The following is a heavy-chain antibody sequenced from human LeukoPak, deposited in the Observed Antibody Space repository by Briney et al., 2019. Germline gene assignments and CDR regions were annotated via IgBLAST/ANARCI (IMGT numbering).Heavy chain of an antibody. CDR1: GGSISSYY. J-gene: IGHJ4*02. CDR2: IYYSGST. D-gene: IGHD3-22*01. Sequence: SETLSLTCTVSGGSISSYYWSWIRQPPGKGLEWIGYIYYSGSTNYNPSLKSRVTISVDTSKNQFPLKLSSVTAADTAVYYCARHAPSMYYYDSSGYRDYFDYWGQGTLVTVSS. CDR3: ARHAPSMYYYDSSGYRDYFDY. V-gene: IGHV4-59*08.